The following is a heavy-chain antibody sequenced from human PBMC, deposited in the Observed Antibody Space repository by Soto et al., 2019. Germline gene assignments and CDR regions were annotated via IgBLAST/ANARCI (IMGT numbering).Heavy chain of an antibody. CDR2: FDPEDGET. J-gene: IGHJ4*02. Sequence: ASVKVSCKVSGYTLTELSMHWVRQAPGKGLEWMGGFDPEDGETIYARKFQGRVTMTEDTSTDTAYMELSSLRSEDTAVYYCATGPPYYDSSGYYPDYWGQGTLVTVSS. V-gene: IGHV1-24*01. CDR1: GYTLTELS. D-gene: IGHD3-22*01. CDR3: ATGPPYYDSSGYYPDY.